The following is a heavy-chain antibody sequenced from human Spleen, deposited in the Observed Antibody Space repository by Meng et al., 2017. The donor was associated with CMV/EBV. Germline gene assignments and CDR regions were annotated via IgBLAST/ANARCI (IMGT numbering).Heavy chain of an antibody. Sequence: SCAASGFTFSPYWKHWVSQAPGKGLEWVSRIKSDGSGISYADSVKGRFTISRDDAKNTLYLQVNSLRAEDTAVYYCELRYDRGGYYLWGQGTLVTVSS. CDR2: IKSDGSGI. V-gene: IGHV3-74*01. D-gene: IGHD3-22*01. CDR1: GFTFSPYW. CDR3: ELRYDRGGYYL. J-gene: IGHJ5*02.